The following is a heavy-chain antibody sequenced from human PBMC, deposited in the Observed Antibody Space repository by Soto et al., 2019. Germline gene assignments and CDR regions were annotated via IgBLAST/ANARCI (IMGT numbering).Heavy chain of an antibody. CDR1: GGSFSGYY. Sequence: PSETLSLTCAVYGGSFSGYYWSWIRQPPGKGLEWIGEINHSGSTNYNPSLKSRVTISVDTSKNQFSLKLSSVTAADTDVYYCARRSKYNWFDPWGQGTLVTVSS. J-gene: IGHJ5*02. CDR2: INHSGST. V-gene: IGHV4-34*01. CDR3: ARRSKYNWFDP.